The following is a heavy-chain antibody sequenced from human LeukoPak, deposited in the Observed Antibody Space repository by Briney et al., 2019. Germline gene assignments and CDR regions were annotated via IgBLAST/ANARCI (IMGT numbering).Heavy chain of an antibody. D-gene: IGHD6-13*01. CDR3: ARPGIAAASWFDP. CDR1: GGSISSSSYY. J-gene: IGHJ5*02. Sequence: SETLSLTCTASGGSISSSSYYWGWIRQPPGKGLEWIGSIYYSGSTYYNPSLKSRVTISVDTSKNQFSLKLSSVAAADTAVYYCARPGIAAASWFDPWGQGTLVTVSS. CDR2: IYYSGST. V-gene: IGHV4-39*01.